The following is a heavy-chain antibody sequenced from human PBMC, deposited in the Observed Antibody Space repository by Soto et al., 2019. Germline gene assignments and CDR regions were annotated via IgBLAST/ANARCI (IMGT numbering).Heavy chain of an antibody. D-gene: IGHD3-22*01. CDR2: ISGYNGNT. Sequence: GASVKVSCKASAYTFTSYGISWVRQAPGQGLEWMGWISGYNGNTNYAQILQGRVTMTTDTSTSTAYMELRSLRSDDMAVYYCARDRLHYYDSTESSVDYWGQGTLVTVSS. CDR3: ARDRLHYYDSTESSVDY. CDR1: AYTFTSYG. V-gene: IGHV1-18*03. J-gene: IGHJ4*02.